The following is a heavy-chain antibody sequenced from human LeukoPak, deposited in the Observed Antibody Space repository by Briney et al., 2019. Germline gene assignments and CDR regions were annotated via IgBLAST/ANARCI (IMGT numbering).Heavy chain of an antibody. CDR2: IYYSGST. Sequence: GSLRLSCAASGFTFSSYSMNWVRQAPGKGLEWIGSIYYSGSTYYNPSLKSRVTISVDTSKDQFSLKLSSVTAADTAVYYCARHAPTLSGSYKEFDYWGQGTLVTVSS. V-gene: IGHV4-39*01. CDR1: GFTFSSYSMN. D-gene: IGHD1-26*01. CDR3: ARHAPTLSGSYKEFDY. J-gene: IGHJ4*02.